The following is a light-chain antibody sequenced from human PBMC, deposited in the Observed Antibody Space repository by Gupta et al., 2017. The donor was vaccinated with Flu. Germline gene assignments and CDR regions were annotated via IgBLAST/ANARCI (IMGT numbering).Light chain of an antibody. CDR3: AVWDDRRDAWV. J-gene: IGLJ3*02. Sequence: QSVLPQAPSASGPPGPRVTMSCSGSSSNIEDNYVFWYQQCPGTAPRIIIYRNNQRPSGVPDRFSGSKSGTSAALAISGLRAEDEADYYCAVWDDRRDAWVFGAGTKLTVL. CDR2: RNN. V-gene: IGLV1-47*01. CDR1: SSNIEDNY.